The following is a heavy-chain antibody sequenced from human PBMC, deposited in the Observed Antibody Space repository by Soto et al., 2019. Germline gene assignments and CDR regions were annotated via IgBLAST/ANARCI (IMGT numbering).Heavy chain of an antibody. CDR3: ARSPKELRYFDWAFDP. CDR2: IWYDGSNK. D-gene: IGHD3-9*01. Sequence: QVQLVESGGGVVQPGRSLRLSCAASGFTFSSYGMHWVRQAPGKGLEWVAVIWYDGSNKYYADSVKGRFTISRDNSKKTLYLQMNSLRAEDTAVYYCARSPKELRYFDWAFDPWGQGTLVTVSS. J-gene: IGHJ5*02. CDR1: GFTFSSYG. V-gene: IGHV3-33*01.